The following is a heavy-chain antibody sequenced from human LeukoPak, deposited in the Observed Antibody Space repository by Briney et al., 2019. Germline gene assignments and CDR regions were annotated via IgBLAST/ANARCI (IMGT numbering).Heavy chain of an antibody. V-gene: IGHV5-51*01. D-gene: IGHD6-13*01. CDR1: GYSFTSYW. Sequence: PGESLNISCKGSGYSFTSYWIAWVRQMPGKGLEWMGIIYPGDSDTRYSPSFQGQVTISADKSISTAYLQWSSLKASDTAMYYCARRGATYSSSWYGVDWFDPWGQGTLVTVSS. CDR3: ARRGATYSSSWYGVDWFDP. CDR2: IYPGDSDT. J-gene: IGHJ5*02.